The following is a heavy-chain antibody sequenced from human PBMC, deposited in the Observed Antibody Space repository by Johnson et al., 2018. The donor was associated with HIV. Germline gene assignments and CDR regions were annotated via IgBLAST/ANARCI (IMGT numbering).Heavy chain of an antibody. Sequence: SYWMSWVRQAPGKGLEWVANIKQDGSEKYYVDSMKGRSTITRDNSKNTLSLQMNILRAEDTALYYCAKEGIIPTAASVGPPVDLDFWGQGTTVTVSS. CDR3: AKEGIIPTAASVGPPVDLDF. D-gene: IGHD4-17*01. V-gene: IGHV3-7*03. CDR2: IKQDGSEK. CDR1: SYW. J-gene: IGHJ3*01.